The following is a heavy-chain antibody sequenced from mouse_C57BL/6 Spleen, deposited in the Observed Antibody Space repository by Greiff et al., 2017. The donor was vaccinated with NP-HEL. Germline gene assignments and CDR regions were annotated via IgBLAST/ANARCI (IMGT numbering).Heavy chain of an antibody. CDR2: ISDGGSYT. CDR1: GFTFSSYA. CDR3: ARDEDYGRYFDV. D-gene: IGHD1-2*01. Sequence: EVQLVESGGGLVKPGGSLKLSCAASGFTFSSYAMSWVRQTPEKRLEWVATISDGGSYTYYPDNVKGRFTISRDNAKNNLYLQMSHLKSEDTAMYYCARDEDYGRYFDVWGAGTTVTVSS. J-gene: IGHJ1*01. V-gene: IGHV5-4*01.